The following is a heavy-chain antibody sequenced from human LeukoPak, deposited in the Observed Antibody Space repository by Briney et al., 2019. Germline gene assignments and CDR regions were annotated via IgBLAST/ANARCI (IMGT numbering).Heavy chain of an antibody. Sequence: SQTLSLTCAVSGGSISSGGYSWSWIRQPPGKGLEWIGYIYHSGSTYYNPSLKSRVTISVDTSKNQFSLKLSSVTAADTAVYYCARVKYTMVRGVIGPAIDYWGQGTLVTVSS. J-gene: IGHJ4*02. CDR2: IYHSGST. D-gene: IGHD3-10*01. CDR1: GGSISSGGYS. V-gene: IGHV4-30-2*01. CDR3: ARVKYTMVRGVIGPAIDY.